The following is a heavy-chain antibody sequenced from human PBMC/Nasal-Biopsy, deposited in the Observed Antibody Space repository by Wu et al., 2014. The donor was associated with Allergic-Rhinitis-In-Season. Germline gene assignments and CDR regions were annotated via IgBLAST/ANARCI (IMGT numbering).Heavy chain of an antibody. Sequence: LRLSCAASGFSFNDAWMTWVRQAPGKGLEWVGRIKSKTDGATTDYAAPVKGRLTISRDDSKNTLYLQMNSLKTEDTAVYYCVLGATTDFYMDVWGKGTTVTVSS. J-gene: IGHJ6*03. CDR1: GFSFNDAW. V-gene: IGHV3-15*01. D-gene: IGHD1-26*01. CDR2: IKSKTDGATT. CDR3: VLGATTDFYMDV.